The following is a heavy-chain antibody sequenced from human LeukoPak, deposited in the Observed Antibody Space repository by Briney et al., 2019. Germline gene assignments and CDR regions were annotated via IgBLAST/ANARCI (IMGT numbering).Heavy chain of an antibody. CDR2: ISYDGSNK. CDR1: GFTFSSYG. D-gene: IGHD5-24*01. J-gene: IGHJ4*02. CDR3: ARDDGIRTVDY. V-gene: IGHV3-30*03. Sequence: PGRSLRLSCAASGFTFSSYGMHWVRQAPGKGLEWVAVISYDGSNKYYADSVKGRFTISRDNAKRSLYLQMNSLRAEDTAVYYCARDDGIRTVDYWGQGTLVTVSS.